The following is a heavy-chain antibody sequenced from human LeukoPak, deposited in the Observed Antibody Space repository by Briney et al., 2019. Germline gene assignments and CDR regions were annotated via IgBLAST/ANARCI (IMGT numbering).Heavy chain of an antibody. J-gene: IGHJ6*03. CDR1: GGSINSGRYY. D-gene: IGHD3-10*01. CDR3: ARLVGYYGHYMDV. CDR2: ISTSGRT. V-gene: IGHV4-61*09. Sequence: PSETLSLTCTVSGGSINSGRYYWSWIRQPAGRGLEWIGHISTSGRTSYSPSLKSRVTISVNTSKNQFSLKMSSVTAADTAVYYCARLVGYYGHYMDVWGKGTTVTISS.